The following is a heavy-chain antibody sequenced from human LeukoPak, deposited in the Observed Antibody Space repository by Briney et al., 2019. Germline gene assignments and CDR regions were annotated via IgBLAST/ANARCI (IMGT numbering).Heavy chain of an antibody. D-gene: IGHD7-27*01. V-gene: IGHV4-59*02. CDR2: IHHSGNS. J-gene: IGHJ5*02. CDR3: TRGHWGLQS. CDR1: GASVTDYY. Sequence: SETLSLTCTVSGASVTDYYWSWIRQSPGKGSEWISYIHHSGNSDYNPSLRSRVTTSLDTSKNQFSLNLISVTAADTAVYYCTRGHWGLQSWSQGTLVTVSS.